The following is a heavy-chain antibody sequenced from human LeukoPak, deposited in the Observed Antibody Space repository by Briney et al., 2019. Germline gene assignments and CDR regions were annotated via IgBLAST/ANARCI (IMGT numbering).Heavy chain of an antibody. CDR1: GYTFTSYA. D-gene: IGHD5-12*01. CDR3: ARVDIVATIFSPLPDY. J-gene: IGHJ4*02. V-gene: IGHV1-3*01. CDR2: INAGNGNT. Sequence: GASVKVSCKASGYTFTSYAMHWVRQAPGQRLEWMGWINAGNGNTKYSQKFQGRVTITRDTSASTAYMELSSLRSEDTAVYYCARVDIVATIFSPLPDYWGQGTLVTVSS.